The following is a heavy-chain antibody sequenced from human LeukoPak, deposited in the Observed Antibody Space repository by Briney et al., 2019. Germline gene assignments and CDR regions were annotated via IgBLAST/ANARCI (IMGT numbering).Heavy chain of an antibody. Sequence: SETLSLTCTVSGGSITMYYWTWIRQPPGKGLEWIGYVDHTGSTNFNPSLNGRVSISRDTTKNLFSLRLRSVAAADTAVYFCARGRVSSSTWYSTYYYYFHMDVWGKGTTVTVSS. D-gene: IGHD1-1*01. CDR2: VDHTGST. CDR1: GGSITMYY. V-gene: IGHV4-59*01. J-gene: IGHJ6*03. CDR3: ARGRVSSSTWYSTYYYYFHMDV.